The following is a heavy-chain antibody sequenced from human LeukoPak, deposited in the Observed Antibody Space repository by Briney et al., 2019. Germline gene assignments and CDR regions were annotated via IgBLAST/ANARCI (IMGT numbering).Heavy chain of an antibody. Sequence: PGGSVRLSCAASGFTFSSYGMHWVRQAPGKGLEWVAFIRYDGSNKYYADSVKGRFTISRDNSKNTLYLQMNSLRAEDTAVYYCAKDRWNYNPRHFDYWGQGTLVTVSS. D-gene: IGHD1-7*01. CDR1: GFTFSSYG. V-gene: IGHV3-30*02. J-gene: IGHJ4*02. CDR3: AKDRWNYNPRHFDY. CDR2: IRYDGSNK.